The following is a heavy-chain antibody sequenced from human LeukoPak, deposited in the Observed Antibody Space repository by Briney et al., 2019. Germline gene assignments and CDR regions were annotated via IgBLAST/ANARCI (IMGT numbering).Heavy chain of an antibody. Sequence: GGSLRLSCAASGFTFSSYEMNWVRQAPGKGLEWVSYISNSGSTIFYADSVKSRFTISRDNAKNSLYLQMNSLRAEDTAVYYCARDPLTGDIDYWGQGTLVTVSS. V-gene: IGHV3-48*03. CDR1: GFTFSSYE. D-gene: IGHD1-14*01. CDR3: ARDPLTGDIDY. CDR2: ISNSGSTI. J-gene: IGHJ4*02.